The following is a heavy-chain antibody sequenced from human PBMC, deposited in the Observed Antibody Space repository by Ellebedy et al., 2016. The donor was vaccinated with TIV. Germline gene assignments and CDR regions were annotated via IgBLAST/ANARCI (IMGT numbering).Heavy chain of an antibody. CDR3: AREREETTGYWESAGFDY. CDR2: INPSADST. D-gene: IGHD3-9*01. J-gene: IGHJ4*02. Sequence: AASVKVSCKASGYTFTSYYVHWVRQAPGQGLEWMGIINPSADSTTYAQKFQGRVTITRDTSTSTVYMKLSSLRSEDTAVYYCAREREETTGYWESAGFDYWGQGTLVTVSS. V-gene: IGHV1-46*01. CDR1: GYTFTSYY.